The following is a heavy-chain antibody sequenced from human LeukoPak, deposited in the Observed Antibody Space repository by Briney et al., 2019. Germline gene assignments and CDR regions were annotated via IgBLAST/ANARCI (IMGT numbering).Heavy chain of an antibody. CDR2: ISSSGSKM. J-gene: IGHJ4*02. CDR1: GFAISSYT. V-gene: IGHV3-21*01. Sequence: GGSLRLSCAASGFAISSYTMNWVRLAPGKGLEWVSSISSSGSKMYYADSLKGRFTVSRDNAKNSLYLRMNSLRAEDTAVYYCARALEADYWGQGTLVTVSS. CDR3: ARALEADY.